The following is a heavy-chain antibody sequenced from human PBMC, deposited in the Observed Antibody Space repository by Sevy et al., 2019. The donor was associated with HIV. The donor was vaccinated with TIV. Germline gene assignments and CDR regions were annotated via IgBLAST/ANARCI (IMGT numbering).Heavy chain of an antibody. CDR3: ARATDPRYGSGTSCYTGALDL. CDR1: GFIFSNYN. Sequence: GGSLRLSCAASGFIFSNYNMHWVRQAPGKGLEWVASISSGSSFTYYADSVKGRFAVSRDNSKSSLSLQMNTLRAADTAVYYCARATDPRYGSGTSCYTGALDLWCQGALVTVSS. D-gene: IGHD2-2*02. CDR2: ISSGSSFT. J-gene: IGHJ4*02. V-gene: IGHV3-21*01.